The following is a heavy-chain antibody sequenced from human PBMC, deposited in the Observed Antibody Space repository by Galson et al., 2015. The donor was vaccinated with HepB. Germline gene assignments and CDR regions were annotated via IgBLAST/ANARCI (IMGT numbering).Heavy chain of an antibody. J-gene: IGHJ6*03. CDR1: GFTFSSYG. D-gene: IGHD6-6*01. V-gene: IGHV3-30*18. CDR2: ISYDGSNK. CDR3: AKAGGAARPAYYYYMDV. Sequence: CAAFGFTFSSYGMHWVRQAPGKGLEWVAVISYDGSNKYYADSVKGRFTISRDNSKNTLYLQMNSLRAEDTAVYYCAKAGGAARPAYYYYMDVWGKGTTVTVSS.